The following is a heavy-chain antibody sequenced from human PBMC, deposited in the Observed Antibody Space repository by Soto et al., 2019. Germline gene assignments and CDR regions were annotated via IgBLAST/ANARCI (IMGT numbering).Heavy chain of an antibody. V-gene: IGHV1-69*13. J-gene: IGHJ6*02. CDR2: IIPIFGTA. Sequence: ASVKVSCKASGGTFSSYAISWVRQAPGQGLEWMGGIIPIFGTANYAQKFQGRVTITADESTSTAYMELSNLRSEDTAVYYCVEGAARRGYYYYGMDVWGQGTTVTVYS. CDR3: VEGAARRGYYYYGMDV. D-gene: IGHD6-6*01. CDR1: GGTFSSYA.